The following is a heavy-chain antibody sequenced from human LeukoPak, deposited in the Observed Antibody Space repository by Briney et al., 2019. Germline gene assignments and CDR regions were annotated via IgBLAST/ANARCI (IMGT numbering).Heavy chain of an antibody. D-gene: IGHD5-24*01. V-gene: IGHV1-2*06. J-gene: IGHJ4*02. CDR2: INPYSGGT. CDR3: ARLGNGYNSGGVY. CDR1: GYTFTGYY. Sequence: ASVKVSCKASGYTFTGYYIHWVRQAPGQGLEWMGRINPYSGGTNYAQKFQGRVTMTRDMSISTASLQWSSLKASDTAMYYCARLGNGYNSGGVYWGQGTLVTVSS.